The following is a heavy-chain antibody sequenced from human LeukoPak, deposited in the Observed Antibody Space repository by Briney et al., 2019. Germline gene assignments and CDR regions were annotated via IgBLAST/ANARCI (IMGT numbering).Heavy chain of an antibody. CDR3: ARGGSSSLSVAFDI. V-gene: IGHV1-2*02. CDR2: INPNSGGT. CDR1: GYTFTGYY. Sequence: KPGASVNVSRKASGYTFTGYYMHWVRQAPGQGLEWMGWINPNSGGTNYAQKFQGRVTMTRDTSISTVYMELSSLRSEDTAVYYCARGGSSSLSVAFDIWGQGTMVTVSS. D-gene: IGHD6-6*01. J-gene: IGHJ3*02.